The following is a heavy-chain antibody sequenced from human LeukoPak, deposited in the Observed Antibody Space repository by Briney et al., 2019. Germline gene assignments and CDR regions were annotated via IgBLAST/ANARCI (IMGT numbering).Heavy chain of an antibody. CDR1: GGSISSSSYY. CDR2: IYYSGST. J-gene: IGHJ4*02. CDR3: ARSRSRQQLVYAFDY. D-gene: IGHD6-13*01. V-gene: IGHV4-39*07. Sequence: PSETLSLTCTVSGGSISSSSYYWGWIRQPPGKGLEWIGSIYYSGSTYYNPSLKSRVTISVDTSKNQFSLKLSSVTAADTAVYYCARSRSRQQLVYAFDYWGQGTLVTVSS.